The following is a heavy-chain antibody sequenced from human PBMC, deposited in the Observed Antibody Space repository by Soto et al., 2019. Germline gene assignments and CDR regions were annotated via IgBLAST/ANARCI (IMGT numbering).Heavy chain of an antibody. CDR3: ARDVTYYYDSSGSYFDY. CDR1: GYTFTSYG. D-gene: IGHD3-22*01. Sequence: VKASCKASGYTFTSYGISWVRQAPGQGLELMGWISAYNGNTNYAQKLEGRVTMTTDTSTSTAYMELRSLRSDDTAVYYWARDVTYYYDSSGSYFDYWGQGSLVSVS. J-gene: IGHJ4*02. V-gene: IGHV1-18*01. CDR2: ISAYNGNT.